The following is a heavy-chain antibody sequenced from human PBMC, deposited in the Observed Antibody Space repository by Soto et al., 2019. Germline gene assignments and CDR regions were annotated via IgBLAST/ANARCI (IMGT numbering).Heavy chain of an antibody. V-gene: IGHV3-33*01. J-gene: IGHJ4*02. CDR1: GFTFSSYG. CDR2: IWYDGSNK. D-gene: IGHD3-10*01. Sequence: PGGSLRLSCGASGFTFSSYGMHWVRQAPGKGLEWVAVIWYDGSNKYYADSVKGRFTISRDNSKNTLYLQMNSLRAEDTAVYYCAREFTMVRGVISHFDYWGQGTLVTVSS. CDR3: AREFTMVRGVISHFDY.